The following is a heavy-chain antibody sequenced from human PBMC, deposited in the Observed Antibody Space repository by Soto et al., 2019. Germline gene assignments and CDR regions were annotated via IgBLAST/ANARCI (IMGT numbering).Heavy chain of an antibody. D-gene: IGHD3-9*01. CDR3: ARGLTYYYYYCIDV. J-gene: IGHJ6*02. CDR1: GDSVTSNSAS. V-gene: IGHV6-1*01. CDR2: TYYRSKWYD. Sequence: PSQTLPLTCAIFGDSVTSNSASWNWIRQSASRGLEWLGRTYYRSKWYDDDAVSVKSRITINPDTSKNQITMQLNSVTPEDTAVYYSARGLTYYYYYCIDVWGQGTTVTVSS.